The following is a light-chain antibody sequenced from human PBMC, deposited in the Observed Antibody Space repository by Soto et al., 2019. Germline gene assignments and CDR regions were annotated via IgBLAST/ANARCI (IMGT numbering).Light chain of an antibody. CDR1: SSDVGSYNY. J-gene: IGLJ1*01. Sequence: QSVLTQPASVSGSPGQSITISCTGTSSDVGSYNYVSWYQQHPGKAPKVMIYDVSNRPSGVFYRFSGSKSGNTASLTISWLQAEDEADYYCSSYTTSSTYVFGTGTKVTVL. V-gene: IGLV2-14*01. CDR3: SSYTTSSTYV. CDR2: DVS.